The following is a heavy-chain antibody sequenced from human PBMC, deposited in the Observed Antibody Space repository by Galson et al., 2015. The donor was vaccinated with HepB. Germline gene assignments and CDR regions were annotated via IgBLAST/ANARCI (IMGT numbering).Heavy chain of an antibody. CDR2: ISYDGSNK. J-gene: IGHJ4*02. D-gene: IGHD4-17*01. V-gene: IGHV3-30*18. CDR3: AKGRRTTVTAKATTTPIDY. Sequence: SLRLSCAASGFTFSSYGMHWVRQAPGKGLEWVAVISYDGSNKYYADSVKGRFTISRDNSKNTLYLQMNSLRAEDTAVYYCAKGRRTTVTAKATTTPIDYWGRGTLVTVSS. CDR1: GFTFSSYG.